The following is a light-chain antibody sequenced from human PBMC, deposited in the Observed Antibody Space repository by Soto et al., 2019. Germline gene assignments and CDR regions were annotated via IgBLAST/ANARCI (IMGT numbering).Light chain of an antibody. Sequence: QSALTQPASVSGSPGQSITMSCTGTSSDVGSYNLVSWYQQHPGKAPKLMIFEVSKRPSGVSNRFSGSKSGNTASLTISGLQAEDEADYYCCSYAGSSTFEFGGGTKVTVL. V-gene: IGLV2-23*02. J-gene: IGLJ2*01. CDR3: CSYAGSSTFE. CDR1: SSDVGSYNL. CDR2: EVS.